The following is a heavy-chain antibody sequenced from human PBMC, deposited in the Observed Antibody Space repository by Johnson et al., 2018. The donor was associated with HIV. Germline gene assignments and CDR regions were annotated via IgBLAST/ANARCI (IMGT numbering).Heavy chain of an antibody. Sequence: QVQLVESGGGLVQPGGSLRLSCAASGFTVSSYAMHWVRQAPGKGLEWVAVISYDGSNKYYADSVKGRFTISRDNSKNTLYLQMNSLRAEDTAVYYCARERPGSGYDWGDAFDIWGQGTMVTVSS. CDR1: GFTVSSYA. D-gene: IGHD5-12*01. J-gene: IGHJ3*02. CDR2: ISYDGSNK. CDR3: ARERPGSGYDWGDAFDI. V-gene: IGHV3-30*04.